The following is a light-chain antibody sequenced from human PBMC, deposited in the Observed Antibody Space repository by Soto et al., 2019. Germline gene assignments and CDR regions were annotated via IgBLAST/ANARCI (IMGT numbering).Light chain of an antibody. Sequence: DIQMTQSPSSLSASVGDRVTITCRASQDIRNNLGWYQQEPGKAPKRLQGGVPSRFSGSGSGTEFTLTFSSLQPEDFATYYCLQHNAYPWTFGQGTKVDIK. J-gene: IGKJ1*01. CDR3: LQHNAYPWT. V-gene: IGKV1-17*01. CDR1: QDIRNN.